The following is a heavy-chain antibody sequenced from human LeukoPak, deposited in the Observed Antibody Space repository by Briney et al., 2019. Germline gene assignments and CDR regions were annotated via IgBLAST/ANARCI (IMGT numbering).Heavy chain of an antibody. CDR2: IFYSGTT. V-gene: IGHV4-59*08. J-gene: IGHJ5*02. CDR1: GFTFSDYY. Sequence: GSLRLSCAASGFTFSDYYMSWIRQAPGKGLEWIGYIFYSGTTNYNPSLKSRVTISVDTSKNQFSLRLSSVTAADTAVYYCARHGRRVTSSWFDPWGQGTLVTVSS. D-gene: IGHD2-21*02. CDR3: ARHGRRVTSSWFDP.